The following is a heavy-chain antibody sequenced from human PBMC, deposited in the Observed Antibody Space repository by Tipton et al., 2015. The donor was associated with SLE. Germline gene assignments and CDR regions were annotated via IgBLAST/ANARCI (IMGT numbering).Heavy chain of an antibody. CDR3: AKSPYTRKNYHFYHGVDV. Sequence: TLSLTCAVSGDSIKIDGYYWSWIRQPPGKGLEWIGYISNTGNTYYSPSLKTQASISIDTSASQFSLTLKSVTAADTALYYCAKSPYTRKNYHFYHGVDVWGQGTTVIVSS. CDR1: GDSIKIDGYY. CDR2: ISNTGNT. D-gene: IGHD2-2*01. V-gene: IGHV4-31*11. J-gene: IGHJ6*02.